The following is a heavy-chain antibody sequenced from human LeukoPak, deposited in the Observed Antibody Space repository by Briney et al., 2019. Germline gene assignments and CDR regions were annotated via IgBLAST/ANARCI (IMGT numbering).Heavy chain of an antibody. J-gene: IGHJ4*02. CDR1: GGSLISSSF. Sequence: PSETLSLTSTVSGGSLISSSFWAWVRQPPGKGMEWIGSFFYSGSTSYSGFLKSRLTISVDTSKNQYSLRLSSLSAADTAVYFCARGDWLLSCGNGPDFWGPGALVT. D-gene: IGHD1-26*01. CDR2: FFYSGST. V-gene: IGHV4-39*01. CDR3: ARGDWLLSCGNGPDF.